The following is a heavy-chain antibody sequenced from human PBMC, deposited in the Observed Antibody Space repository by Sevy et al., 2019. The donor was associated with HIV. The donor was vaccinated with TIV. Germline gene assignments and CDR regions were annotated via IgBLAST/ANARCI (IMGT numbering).Heavy chain of an antibody. CDR1: GFIFSSHE. CDR3: ARDLPPSATTVAHFDN. CDR2: ISNSGSAL. Sequence: GGSLRLSCAASGFIFSSHEMNWVRQAPGKGLEWISYISNSGSALYYSDSAKGRFTISRDNAKNSLYLQMNSLRAEDTAVYYCARDLPPSATTVAHFDNWGQGTLVTVSS. D-gene: IGHD4-4*01. J-gene: IGHJ4*02. V-gene: IGHV3-48*03.